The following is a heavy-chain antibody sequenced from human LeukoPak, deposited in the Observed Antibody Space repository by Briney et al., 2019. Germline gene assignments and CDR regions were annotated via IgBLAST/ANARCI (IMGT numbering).Heavy chain of an antibody. Sequence: GEPRKISGKGSGYSFTCYGIGGVRQMRGKGLEWMGIIDPGDADTRYSPSFQGQVTISADKAISTAYLQWSSLRASDTAMYYCARLQGDILTGYYPYYFDYWGQGTLVTVSS. CDR3: ARLQGDILTGYYPYYFDY. CDR2: IDPGDADT. V-gene: IGHV5-51*01. J-gene: IGHJ4*02. D-gene: IGHD3-9*01. CDR1: GYSFTCYG.